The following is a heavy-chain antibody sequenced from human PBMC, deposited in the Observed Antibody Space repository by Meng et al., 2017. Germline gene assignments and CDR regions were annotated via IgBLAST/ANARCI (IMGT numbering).Heavy chain of an antibody. CDR3: ARDRGLLSGTSDY. CDR2: IWYDGSNK. CDR1: GFTFSSYG. D-gene: IGHD2-21*02. Sequence: VQLVESGGGVAQPGRSLSLSCAASGFTFSSYGMHWVRQAPGKGLEWVAVIWYDGSNKYYADSVKGRFTISRDNSKNTLYLQMNSLRAEDTAVYYCARDRGLLSGTSDYWGQGTLVTVSS. J-gene: IGHJ4*02. V-gene: IGHV3-33*01.